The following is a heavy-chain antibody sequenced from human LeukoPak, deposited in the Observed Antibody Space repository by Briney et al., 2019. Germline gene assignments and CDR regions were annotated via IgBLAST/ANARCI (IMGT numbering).Heavy chain of an antibody. D-gene: IGHD6-19*01. CDR2: ISGSGGST. Sequence: GGSLRLSCAASRFTFSSYAMSWVRQAPGKGLEWVSGISGSGGSTYYAASVKGRFTISRDNSKNTLYLRMNSPGAEDTAVYYCARDGYSSGDGVSYWGQGTLVTVSS. J-gene: IGHJ4*02. CDR3: ARDGYSSGDGVSY. V-gene: IGHV3-23*01. CDR1: RFTFSSYA.